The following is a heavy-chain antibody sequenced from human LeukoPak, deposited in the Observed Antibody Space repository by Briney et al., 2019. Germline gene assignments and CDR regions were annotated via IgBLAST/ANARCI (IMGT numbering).Heavy chain of an antibody. CDR3: AKEEWLLAVYFDY. CDR1: GFTFSNYA. V-gene: IGHV3-23*01. CDR2: ISGGGVST. D-gene: IGHD3-3*01. Sequence: GGSLRLSCAASGFTFSNYAMSWVRQAPGKGLEWVSTISGGGVSTYYADSVKGQFTISRDNSKNTLYLQMNSLRAEDTAVYYCAKEEWLLAVYFDYWGQGTLVTVSS. J-gene: IGHJ4*02.